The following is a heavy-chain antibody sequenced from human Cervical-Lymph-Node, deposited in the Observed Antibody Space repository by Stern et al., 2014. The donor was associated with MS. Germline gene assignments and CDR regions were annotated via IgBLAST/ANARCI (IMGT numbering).Heavy chain of an antibody. J-gene: IGHJ6*02. CDR1: GFTFISYG. CDR2: IWYDGSNK. CDR3: ARSGNYVDYYYGMDV. V-gene: IGHV3-33*01. D-gene: IGHD4-11*01. Sequence: VQLVESGGGVVQPGRSLRLSCAASGFTFISYGMHWVRQAPGKGLEWVAVIWYDGSNKYYEDSVKGRFTIARDNSKNTLYLQMNSLRAEDTAVYYCARSGNYVDYYYGMDVWGQGTTVTVSS.